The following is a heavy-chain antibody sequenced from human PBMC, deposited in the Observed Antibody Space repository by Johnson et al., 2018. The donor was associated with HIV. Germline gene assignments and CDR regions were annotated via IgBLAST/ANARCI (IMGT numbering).Heavy chain of an antibody. CDR1: GFTFSSYG. J-gene: IGHJ3*02. Sequence: QVQLVESGGGVVQPGGSLRLSCAASGFTFSSYGMHWVRQAPGKGLEWVAFIRYDGSNKYSADSVKGRFTISRDNSKNTLYLQMNSLRAEDTAVYYCAKERRNYLVFGAFDIWGQGTMVTVSS. CDR3: AKERRNYLVFGAFDI. D-gene: IGHD1-7*01. CDR2: IRYDGSNK. V-gene: IGHV3-30*02.